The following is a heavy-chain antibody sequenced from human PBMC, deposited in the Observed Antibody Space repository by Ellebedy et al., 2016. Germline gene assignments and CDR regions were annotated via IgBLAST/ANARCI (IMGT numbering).Heavy chain of an antibody. D-gene: IGHD3-22*01. CDR2: INAGNGNT. CDR1: GYTFTSYA. J-gene: IGHJ4*02. Sequence: ASVKVSCKASGYTFTSYAMHWVRQAPGQRLEWMGWINAGNGNTKYSQKFQGRVTITRDTSASTAYMELSSLRSEDTAVYYCAREVGYDRGDDYWGQGTLVTVSS. CDR3: AREVGYDRGDDY. V-gene: IGHV1-3*01.